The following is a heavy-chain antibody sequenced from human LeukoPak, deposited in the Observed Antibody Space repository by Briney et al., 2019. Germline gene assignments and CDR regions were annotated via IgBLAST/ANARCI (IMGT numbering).Heavy chain of an antibody. V-gene: IGHV1-18*01. J-gene: IGHJ6*02. CDR3: ARDGNESGSGTFYSIGMDV. D-gene: IGHD3-10*01. CDR2: ITTYKGNM. Sequence: ASVKVSCKASGYIFSSHGISWVRQAPEGLEWMGWITTYKGNMAYAPKFQGRVTMTTDTSTSTAYMELRSLRSDDTAVYYCARDGNESGSGTFYSIGMDVWGHGTTVTVSS. CDR1: GYIFSSHG.